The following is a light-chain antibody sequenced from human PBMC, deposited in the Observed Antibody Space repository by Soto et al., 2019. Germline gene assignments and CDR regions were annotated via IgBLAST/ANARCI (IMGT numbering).Light chain of an antibody. V-gene: IGLV2-11*01. CDR3: CSYAGSSTSVI. CDR2: DVY. Sequence: QSALTQPRSVSGSPGQSVTISCTGTIXDVGDYDYVSWYQQHPGKAPKLIIYDVYKRSSGVPDRFSGSKSGNTASLTISGLQAEDEADYYCCSYAGSSTSVIFGGGTKVPVL. J-gene: IGLJ2*01. CDR1: IXDVGDYDY.